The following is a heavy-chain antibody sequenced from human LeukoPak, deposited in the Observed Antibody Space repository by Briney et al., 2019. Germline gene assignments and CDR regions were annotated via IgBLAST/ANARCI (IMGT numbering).Heavy chain of an antibody. CDR1: GGSLSGYY. V-gene: IGHV4-34*01. J-gene: IGHJ6*03. D-gene: IGHD5-18*01. CDR3: ARGRRYSYGPGRDYYYYMDV. CDR2: INHSGST. Sequence: PSETLSLTCAVYGGSLSGYYRSWIRQPPGKGLEWIGEINHSGSTNYNPSLKSRVTISVDTSKNQFSLKLSSVTAADTAVYYCARGRRYSYGPGRDYYYYMDVWGKGTTVTVSS.